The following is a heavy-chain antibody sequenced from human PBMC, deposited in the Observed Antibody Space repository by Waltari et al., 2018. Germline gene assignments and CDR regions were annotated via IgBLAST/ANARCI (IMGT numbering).Heavy chain of an antibody. V-gene: IGHV4-38-2*02. Sequence: QVQLQESGPGLVKPSETLSLTCAVSGYSISSGYYWGWIRQPPGKGLEWIGSIYHSGSTYYNPSLKSRVTISVDTSKNQFSLKLSSVTAADTAVYYCARDQSSSSAFDIWGQGTMVTVSS. CDR3: ARDQSSSSAFDI. D-gene: IGHD6-13*01. J-gene: IGHJ3*02. CDR2: IYHSGST. CDR1: GYSISSGYY.